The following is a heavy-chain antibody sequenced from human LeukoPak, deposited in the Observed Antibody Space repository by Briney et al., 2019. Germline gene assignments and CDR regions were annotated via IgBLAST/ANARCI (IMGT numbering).Heavy chain of an antibody. V-gene: IGHV1-2*02. Sequence: ASVKVSCKASGYTFTDYYIHWVRQTPGQGLEWMGWINPNSGATKYAQKFQGRVTMTRDTSISTVYMELNGLRSADTAIYYCARDRLSPPGTYIYGYGALDYWGQGSLVTVSS. J-gene: IGHJ4*02. CDR2: INPNSGAT. CDR3: ARDRLSPPGTYIYGYGALDY. D-gene: IGHD5-18*01. CDR1: GYTFTDYY.